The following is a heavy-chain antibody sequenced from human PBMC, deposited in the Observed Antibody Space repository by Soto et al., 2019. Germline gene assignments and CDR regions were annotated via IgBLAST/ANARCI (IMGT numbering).Heavy chain of an antibody. CDR3: ATDRPPLTVGTRHGMDV. D-gene: IGHD2-21*02. J-gene: IGHJ6*02. CDR2: INPSGGST. Sequence: QVQLVQSGAEVKKPGASVKVSCKASGYTFTSYYMHWVRQAPGQGLEWMGIINPSGGSTSYAQKLQGRGTMTKETAKCTVYRELSSLRSEDTAMYYCATDRPPLTVGTRHGMDVWGEGTTVTVS. V-gene: IGHV1-46*04. CDR1: GYTFTSYY.